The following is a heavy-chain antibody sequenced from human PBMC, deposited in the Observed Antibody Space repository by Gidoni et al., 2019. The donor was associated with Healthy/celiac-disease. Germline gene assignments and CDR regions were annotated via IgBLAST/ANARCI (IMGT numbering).Heavy chain of an antibody. CDR1: GFTFSSYS. J-gene: IGHJ5*02. V-gene: IGHV3-21*01. CDR3: ARDLRYCSSTSCYTPPWFDP. D-gene: IGHD2-2*02. CDR2: ISSSSSYI. Sequence: EVQLVESGGGLVKPGGSLRLSCAASGFTFSSYSMNWVRQAPGKGLAWVSSISSSSSYIYYADSVKGRFTISRDNAKNSLYLQMNSLRAEDTAVYYCARDLRYCSSTSCYTPPWFDPWGQGTLVTVSS.